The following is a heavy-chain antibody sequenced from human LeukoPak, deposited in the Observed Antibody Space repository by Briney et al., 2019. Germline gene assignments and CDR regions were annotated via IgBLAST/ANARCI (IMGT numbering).Heavy chain of an antibody. CDR2: MNPNSGNT. CDR3: ARPFQNGARDFDY. J-gene: IGHJ4*02. V-gene: IGHV1-8*01. D-gene: IGHD2-8*01. CDR1: GYTFASYD. Sequence: ASVKVSCKASGYTFASYDINWVRQATGQGLEWMGWMNPNSGNTGYAQKFQGRVTMTRNTSITTAYMELSSLRSEDTAVYYCARPFQNGARDFDYWGQGTLVTVSS.